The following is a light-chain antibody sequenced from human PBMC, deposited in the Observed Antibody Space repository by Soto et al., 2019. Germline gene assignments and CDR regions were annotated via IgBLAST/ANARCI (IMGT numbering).Light chain of an antibody. CDR1: QSVGIN. V-gene: IGKV3-15*01. Sequence: EIVMAQFRYTVSVSAGSRATLSCRASQSVGINLAWYQQKPGQAPRILIYGASTRATGVPARFSGSGSGTEFTLTISSLQSEDFAVYFCQTVDKWPLFGQGTRLEIK. CDR3: QTVDKWPL. CDR2: GAS. J-gene: IGKJ5*01.